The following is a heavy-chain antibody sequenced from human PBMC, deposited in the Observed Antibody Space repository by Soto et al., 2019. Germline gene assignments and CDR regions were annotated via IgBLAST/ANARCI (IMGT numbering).Heavy chain of an antibody. J-gene: IGHJ4*02. V-gene: IGHV4-39*01. CDR3: ATHDSLKLPWAGKEN. Sequence: QLQLQESGPGLVKPSETLSLTCSVSGDSISSTIYYWGWIRQPPGKGLEWIGSIYSSGSTYYNPSLKSRVTISVDTAKQQFSLEFSSVTAADMAVYYCATHDSLKLPWAGKENCGQGTLVTVSS. CDR2: IYSSGST. D-gene: IGHD1-26*01. CDR1: GDSISSTIYY.